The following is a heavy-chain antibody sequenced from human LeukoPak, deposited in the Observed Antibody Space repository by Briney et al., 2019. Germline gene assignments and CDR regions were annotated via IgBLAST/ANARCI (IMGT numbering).Heavy chain of an antibody. D-gene: IGHD2-15*01. CDR1: GFTFSSYA. CDR3: ARERWSYDAFDI. V-gene: IGHV3-66*01. CDR2: IYSGGST. J-gene: IGHJ3*02. Sequence: GGSLRLSCAASGFTFSSYAMSWVRQAPGKGLEWVSVIYSGGSTYYADSVKGRFTISRDNSKNTLYPQMNSLRAEDTAVYYCARERWSYDAFDIWGQGTMVTVSS.